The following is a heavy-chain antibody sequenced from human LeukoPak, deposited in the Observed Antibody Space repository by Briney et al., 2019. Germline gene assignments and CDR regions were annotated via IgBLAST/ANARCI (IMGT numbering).Heavy chain of an antibody. V-gene: IGHV4-59*11. CDR1: GGSISSHY. D-gene: IGHD2-2*01. Sequence: SETLSLTCTVSGGSISSHYWSWIRQPPGKGLEWIGYIYYSGSTNYNPSLKSRVTISVDTSKNQFSLKLSSVTAADTAVYYCARGGVDIVVVPAASFDYWGQGTLVTVSS. CDR2: IYYSGST. J-gene: IGHJ4*02. CDR3: ARGGVDIVVVPAASFDY.